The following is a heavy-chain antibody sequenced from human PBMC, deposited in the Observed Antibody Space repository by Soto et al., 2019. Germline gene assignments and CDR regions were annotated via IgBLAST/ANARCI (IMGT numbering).Heavy chain of an antibody. CDR2: ISYDGSNK. CDR3: ARDYIGYCSGGSCYYYYYAMDV. V-gene: IGHV3-30-3*01. D-gene: IGHD2-15*01. CDR1: GFTFSSYA. J-gene: IGHJ6*02. Sequence: QVQLVESGGGVVQPGRSLRLSCAASGFTFSSYAMHWVRQAPGKGLEWVAVISYDGSNKYYADSVKGRFTISRDNSKNTLYLQMNSLRAEDTAVYYCARDYIGYCSGGSCYYYYYAMDVWGQGTTVTVSS.